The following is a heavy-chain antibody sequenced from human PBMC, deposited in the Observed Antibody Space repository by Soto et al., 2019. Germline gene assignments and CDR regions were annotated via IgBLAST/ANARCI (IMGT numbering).Heavy chain of an antibody. V-gene: IGHV1-69*06. CDR1: GGTFSSYA. CDR2: IIPIFGTA. Sequence: SVKVSCKASGGTFSSYAISWVRQAPGQGLEWMGGIIPIFGTANYAQKFQGRVTITADKSTSTAYLELSSLRSEDTAVYYCARDGEVRGVIINYYYYGMDVWGQGTTVTVSS. J-gene: IGHJ6*02. CDR3: ARDGEVRGVIINYYYYGMDV. D-gene: IGHD3-10*01.